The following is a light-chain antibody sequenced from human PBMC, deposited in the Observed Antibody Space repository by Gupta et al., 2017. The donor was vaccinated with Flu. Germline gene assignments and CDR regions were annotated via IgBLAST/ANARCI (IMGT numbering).Light chain of an antibody. CDR1: KLGDKY. V-gene: IGLV3-1*01. J-gene: IGLJ3*02. CDR2: EDI. Sequence: SSDLPLPPSVSVSPVQTAPITCSRDKLGDKYASWYQQKPGQSPILVIYEDIKRPSGIPERFSGSNSGNTGTLTIGGAQAKDEADYYCQAWDRSNVVFGGGTKLTVL. CDR3: QAWDRSNVV.